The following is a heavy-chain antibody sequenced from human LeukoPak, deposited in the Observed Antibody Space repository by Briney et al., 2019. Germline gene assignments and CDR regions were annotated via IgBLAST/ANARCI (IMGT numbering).Heavy chain of an antibody. CDR2: IYYSGST. D-gene: IGHD5-12*01. J-gene: IGHJ4*02. CDR3: ARHVLGIGVTTIYYFDC. V-gene: IGHV4-39*01. CDR1: GGSISSSSYY. Sequence: TSETLSLTCTVSGGSISSSSYYWGWIRQPPGKGLEWIGSIYYSGSTYYNPSLKSRVTISVDTSKNQFSPKLSSVTAADTAVYYCARHVLGIGVTTIYYFDCWGQGTLVTVSS.